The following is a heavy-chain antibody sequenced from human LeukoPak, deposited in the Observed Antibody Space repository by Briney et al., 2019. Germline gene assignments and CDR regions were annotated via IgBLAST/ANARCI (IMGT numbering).Heavy chain of an antibody. CDR3: ARSTGLNWGFEP. D-gene: IGHD7-27*01. J-gene: IGHJ5*02. V-gene: IGHV4-59*01. Sequence: PSETLSLTCTVSGGSISSYYWSWIRQPPGKGLEWIGYIYYSGSTNYNPSLKSRVTISVDTSKNQFSLKLSSVTAADTAVYYCARSTGLNWGFEPWGQGTLVTVSS. CDR2: IYYSGST. CDR1: GGSISSYY.